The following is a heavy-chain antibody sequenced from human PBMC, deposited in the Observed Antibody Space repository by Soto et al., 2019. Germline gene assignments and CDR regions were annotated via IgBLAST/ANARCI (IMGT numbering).Heavy chain of an antibody. CDR2: ISGSGKST. Sequence: GGSLRLSCAASGFTFSSYAMNWVRQAPGTGLEWVSGISGSGKSTYYADSVKGRFTISRDNSKNTLYVQLNSLRAEDTAVYYCAKAFYGSGTYNYGMDVWGQGTTVTVSS. CDR1: GFTFSSYA. D-gene: IGHD3-10*01. CDR3: AKAFYGSGTYNYGMDV. J-gene: IGHJ6*02. V-gene: IGHV3-23*01.